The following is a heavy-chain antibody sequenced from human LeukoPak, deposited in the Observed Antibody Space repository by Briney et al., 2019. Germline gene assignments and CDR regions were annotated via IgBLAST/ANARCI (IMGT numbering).Heavy chain of an antibody. D-gene: IGHD6-19*01. J-gene: IGHJ4*02. CDR1: GYTFTSYY. Sequence: ASVKVSCKASGYTFTSYYMHWVRQATGQGLEWMGIINPSGGSTSYAQKFQGRVTMTRDTSTSTVYMELSSLRSEDTAVYYCARDNTEYSSGWYGPGYFDYWGQGTLVTVSS. CDR2: INPSGGST. V-gene: IGHV1-46*01. CDR3: ARDNTEYSSGWYGPGYFDY.